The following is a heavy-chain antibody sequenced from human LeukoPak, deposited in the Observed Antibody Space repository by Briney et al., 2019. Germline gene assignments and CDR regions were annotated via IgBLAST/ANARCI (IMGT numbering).Heavy chain of an antibody. CDR2: IYTSGST. Sequence: PSETLSLTCAVYGGSFSGYYWSWIRQPAGKGLEWIGRIYTSGSTNYNPSLKSRVTMSVDTSKNQFSLKLSSVTAADTAVYYCAREVAAAGRGAFDIWGQGTMVTVSS. V-gene: IGHV4-4*07. D-gene: IGHD6-13*01. J-gene: IGHJ3*02. CDR3: AREVAAAGRGAFDI. CDR1: GGSFSGYY.